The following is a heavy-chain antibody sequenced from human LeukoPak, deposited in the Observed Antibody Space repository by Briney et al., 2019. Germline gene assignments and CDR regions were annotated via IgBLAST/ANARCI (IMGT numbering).Heavy chain of an antibody. Sequence: SETLSLTCTVSGGSISSYYWSWIRQPAGKGLEWIGRIYTSGSTNYNPSLKSRVTMSVDTSKNQFSLKLSSVTAADTAVYYCARWAAAGPWRYYFDYWGQGTLVTVSS. CDR1: GGSISSYY. J-gene: IGHJ4*02. CDR2: IYTSGST. V-gene: IGHV4-4*07. CDR3: ARWAAAGPWRYYFDY. D-gene: IGHD6-13*01.